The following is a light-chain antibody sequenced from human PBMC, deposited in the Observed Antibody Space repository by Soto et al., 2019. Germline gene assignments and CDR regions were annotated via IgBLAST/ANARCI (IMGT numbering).Light chain of an antibody. J-gene: IGLJ1*01. CDR2: DVS. CDR1: SSDVGAYNS. Sequence: QSALTQPASVSGSPGQSITISCTGNSSDVGAYNSVSWYQQHPGKAPKLIIYDVSTRPSGISDRFSGSKSGNTASLTISGLQAEDESDYYCSSYTTSVTYVFGTGTKLNVL. V-gene: IGLV2-14*01. CDR3: SSYTTSVTYV.